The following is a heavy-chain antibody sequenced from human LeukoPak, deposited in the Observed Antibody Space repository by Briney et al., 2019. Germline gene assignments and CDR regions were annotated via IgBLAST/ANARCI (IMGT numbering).Heavy chain of an antibody. CDR1: GYTFTSYG. V-gene: IGHV1-18*01. Sequence: GASVKVSCKASGYTFTSYGISWVRQAPGQGLEWMGWISAYNGNTNYAQKLQGRVTMTTDTSTSTAYMELRSLRSDDTAVYYCARVLGGWYEGEFDYWGQGTLVTVSS. CDR2: ISAYNGNT. J-gene: IGHJ4*02. D-gene: IGHD6-19*01. CDR3: ARVLGGWYEGEFDY.